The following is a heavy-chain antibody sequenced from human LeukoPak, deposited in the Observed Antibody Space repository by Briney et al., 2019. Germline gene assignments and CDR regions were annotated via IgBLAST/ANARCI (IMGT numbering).Heavy chain of an antibody. CDR3: TRPRYGRNIFDY. V-gene: IGHV3-49*04. CDR2: IRSKTYGGTP. D-gene: IGHD1-14*01. Sequence: GRSLRLSCTASGFTFGDYAMTWVRQAPGKGLEWVGFIRSKTYGGTPDYAASVKGRFTISRDDSKSIAYLQMNSLKIEDTAVYYCTRPRYGRNIFDYWGQGTLVTVSS. J-gene: IGHJ4*02. CDR1: GFTFGDYA.